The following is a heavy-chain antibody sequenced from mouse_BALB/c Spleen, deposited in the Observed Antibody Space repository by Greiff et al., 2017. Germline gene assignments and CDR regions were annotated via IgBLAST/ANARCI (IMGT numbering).Heavy chain of an antibody. Sequence: VQLQQSGPGLVKPSQSLSLTCTATGYSITSDYAWNWLRQFPGNKLECMGYISYSGSTSYNPSLKSRISITRDTTKNQFFLQLNSVTTEDTATYYCARRDYDLYYAMDYWGQGTSVTVSS. J-gene: IGHJ4*01. CDR1: GYSITSDYA. CDR2: ISYSGST. V-gene: IGHV3-2*02. CDR3: ARRDYDLYYAMDY. D-gene: IGHD2-4*01.